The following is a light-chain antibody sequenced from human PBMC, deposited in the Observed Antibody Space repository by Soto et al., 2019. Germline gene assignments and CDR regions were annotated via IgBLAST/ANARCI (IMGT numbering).Light chain of an antibody. Sequence: DIHMTQSPSPLSASVGDRITITCQASQSIGRHLNWYQQKPGKAPKFLIYAASNLQSGVPSRFSGSGSGTDFTLTVYSLQPEDFATYYCQQGYTLAIPFGQRTRLEIK. V-gene: IGKV1-39*01. CDR2: AAS. CDR3: QQGYTLAIP. J-gene: IGKJ5*01. CDR1: QSIGRH.